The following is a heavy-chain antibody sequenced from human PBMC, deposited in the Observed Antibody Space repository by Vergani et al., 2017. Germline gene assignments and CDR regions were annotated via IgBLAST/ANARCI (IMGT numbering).Heavy chain of an antibody. Sequence: QVQLVESGGGLVKPGGSLRLSCAASGFSFSDHYMTWIRQAPGQGLEWVSYISNSGNTIEYADSVKGRFSISRDNAKSSLFLQMDSLRAEDTAVDYCARDHRDYNNYPGTFDIWGQGSMVTVSS. CDR3: ARDHRDYNNYPGTFDI. CDR2: ISNSGNTI. CDR1: GFSFSDHY. V-gene: IGHV3-11*01. J-gene: IGHJ3*02. D-gene: IGHD5-24*01.